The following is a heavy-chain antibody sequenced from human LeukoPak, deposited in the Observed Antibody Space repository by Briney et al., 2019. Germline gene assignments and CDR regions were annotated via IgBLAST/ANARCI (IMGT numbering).Heavy chain of an antibody. D-gene: IGHD1-26*01. V-gene: IGHV3-48*01. CDR3: ARGEGGSYYPDY. J-gene: IGHJ4*02. CDR1: GFTFSSYN. Sequence: GGSLRLSCAASGFTFSSYNMNWVRQAPGKGLEWVSYISSSSTIYYADSVKGRFTISRDNAKNSLYLQMNSLRGEDTAVYYCARGEGGSYYPDYWGQGTLVTVSS. CDR2: ISSSSTI.